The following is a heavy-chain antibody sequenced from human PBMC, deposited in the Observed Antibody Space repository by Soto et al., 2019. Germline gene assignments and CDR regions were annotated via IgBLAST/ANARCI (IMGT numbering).Heavy chain of an antibody. J-gene: IGHJ6*02. CDR3: AKVRVRGFGAFSDMDV. D-gene: IGHD3-10*01. Sequence: QVQLVESGGGVVQPGRSLRLSCAASGFTFSSFGLHWVRQAPGKGLEWVALISYDGSHLYYADSVKGRFTISRDSSKNTLFLQLISLRGDDTALYYCAKVRVRGFGAFSDMDVWCQGTTVIVSS. CDR2: ISYDGSHL. V-gene: IGHV3-30*18. CDR1: GFTFSSFG.